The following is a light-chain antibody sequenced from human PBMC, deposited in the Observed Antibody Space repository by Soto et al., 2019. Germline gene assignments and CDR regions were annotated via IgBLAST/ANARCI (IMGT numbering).Light chain of an antibody. CDR3: SSYTSNTTRM. CDR1: SSDVGAYNY. Sequence: QSVLTQPASVSGSPGQSITISCTGTSSDVGAYNYVSWYQQHPGKAPKLMLYEVSNRPSGVSHRFSGSKSGNTASLFISGLQAEDEADYYCSSYTSNTTRMFGGGTKLTVL. CDR2: EVS. J-gene: IGLJ3*02. V-gene: IGLV2-14*01.